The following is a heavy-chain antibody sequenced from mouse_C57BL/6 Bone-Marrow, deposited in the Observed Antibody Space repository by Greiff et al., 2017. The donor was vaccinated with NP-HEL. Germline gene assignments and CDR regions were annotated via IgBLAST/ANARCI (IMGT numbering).Heavy chain of an antibody. V-gene: IGHV1-64*01. J-gene: IGHJ3*01. Sequence: QVQLQQPGAELVKPGASVKLSCKASGYTFTSYWMHWVKQRPGQGLEWIGMIHPNRGSTNYNEKFKSKATLTVDKSSSTAYMQLSSLTSEDSAVYYCARDDYDWFAYWGQGTLVTVSA. CDR1: GYTFTSYW. CDR3: ARDDYDWFAY. CDR2: IHPNRGST. D-gene: IGHD2-4*01.